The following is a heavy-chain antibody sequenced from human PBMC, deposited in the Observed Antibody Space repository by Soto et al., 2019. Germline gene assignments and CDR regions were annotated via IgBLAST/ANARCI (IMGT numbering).Heavy chain of an antibody. CDR2: TSFRSKWYN. J-gene: IGHJ5*02. D-gene: IGHD5-12*01. Sequence: PSQTLSLTCAISGDSVSSNTASWNWIRQSPSRGLEWLGRTSFRSKWYNDYAVSVKSRLIINPDTSNNQFSLQLNSVTPEDTAVYFCAKGDNLGPKTGYAFDPWGQGIMVTVSS. CDR3: AKGDNLGPKTGYAFDP. CDR1: GDSVSSNTAS. V-gene: IGHV6-1*01.